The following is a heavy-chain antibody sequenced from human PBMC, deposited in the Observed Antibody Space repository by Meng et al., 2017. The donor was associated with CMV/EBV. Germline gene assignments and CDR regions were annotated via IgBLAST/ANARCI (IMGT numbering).Heavy chain of an antibody. CDR1: GGCFSGYY. J-gene: IGHJ5*02. CDR3: ARGVGGWFDP. V-gene: IGHV4-34*01. D-gene: IGHD1-26*01. CDR2: INNSGSN. Sequence: QVLVQQRGAALVAASESLSLTGAVDGGCFSGYYWSWIRQPPGKGLEWIGKINNSGSNNYNPPLKRRVTISVDTSKNQFSLKLSSVTAADTAVYYCARGVGGWFDPWGQGTLVTVSS.